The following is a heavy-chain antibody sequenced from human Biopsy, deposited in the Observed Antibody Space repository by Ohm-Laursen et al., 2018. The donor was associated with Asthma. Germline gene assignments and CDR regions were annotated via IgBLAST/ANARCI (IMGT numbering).Heavy chain of an antibody. CDR1: GGSFSSNY. J-gene: IGHJ6*02. V-gene: IGHV4-39*01. Sequence: SETLSLTCPVYGGSFSSNYWGWIRQPPGKGLEWIGSIYYSGTTYYNPSLESRVTVSADTSKNQFSLKLPSVTAADTAVYYCVRGSSSWHHGPFHYYYGLDVWGQGTTATVSS. CDR3: VRGSSSWHHGPFHYYYGLDV. CDR2: IYYSGTT. D-gene: IGHD6-13*01.